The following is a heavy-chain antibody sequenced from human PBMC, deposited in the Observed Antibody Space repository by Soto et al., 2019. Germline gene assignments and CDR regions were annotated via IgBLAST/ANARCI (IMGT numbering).Heavy chain of an antibody. CDR3: AKGPTIFSVIIVAEYYYGMDV. J-gene: IGHJ6*02. Sequence: GGSLRLSCVASGFIISTSAMSWVRQAPGKGRQWVSAISGSGGSPYYADSVKGRFTISRDNSKNTLYLEMNSLRAEDTAVYYCAKGPTIFSVIIVAEYYYGMDVWGQGTTVPVSS. CDR1: GFIISTSA. CDR2: ISGSGGSP. V-gene: IGHV3-23*01. D-gene: IGHD3-3*01.